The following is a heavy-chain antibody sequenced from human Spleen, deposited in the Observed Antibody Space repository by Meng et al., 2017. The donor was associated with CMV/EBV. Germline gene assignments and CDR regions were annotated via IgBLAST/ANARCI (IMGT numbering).Heavy chain of an antibody. D-gene: IGHD3-3*01. CDR2: IRGGGDTT. CDR3: AKVQQYYDFWSGYYHRVLGWLDP. Sequence: LRWVRPAPGKWLEWVSAIRGGGDTTFYADSVKGRFTISRDNSDDTLYLQMNSLRVEDTAVYYCAKVQQYYDFWSGYYHRVLGWLDPWGQGTLVTVSS. V-gene: IGHV3-23*01. J-gene: IGHJ5*02.